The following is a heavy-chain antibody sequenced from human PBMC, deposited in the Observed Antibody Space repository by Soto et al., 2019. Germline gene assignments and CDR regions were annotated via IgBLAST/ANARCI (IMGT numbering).Heavy chain of an antibody. CDR1: GFTFDDYA. J-gene: IGHJ6*03. V-gene: IGHV3-9*01. CDR3: AKDHRWLRLGPYYYYYYMDV. CDR2: ISWNSGSI. Sequence: EVQLVESGGGLVQPGRSLRLSCAASGFTFDDYAMHWVRQAPGKGLELVSGISWNSGSIGYADSVKGRFTISRDNAKNSLYLQMNSLRAEDTALYYCAKDHRWLRLGPYYYYYYMDVWGKGTTVTVSS. D-gene: IGHD5-12*01.